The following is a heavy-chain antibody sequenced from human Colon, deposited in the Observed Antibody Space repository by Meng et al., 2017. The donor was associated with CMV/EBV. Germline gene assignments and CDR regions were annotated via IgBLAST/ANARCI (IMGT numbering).Heavy chain of an antibody. J-gene: IGHJ5*02. V-gene: IGHV4-59*01. D-gene: IGHD3-16*01. CDR3: ATGGTNWFDP. CDR1: GGSITSYY. Sequence: QVQLQESGPGLVNPSETLSLTCTVSGGSITSYYLSWIRQPPGKGLEWIGYFYYSGSTNYNPSLKSRVTISVDTSKNQLSLKLSSVTAADTAVYYCATGGTNWFDPWGQGTLVTVSS. CDR2: FYYSGST.